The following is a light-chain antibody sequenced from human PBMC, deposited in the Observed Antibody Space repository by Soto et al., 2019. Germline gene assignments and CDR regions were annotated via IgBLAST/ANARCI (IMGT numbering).Light chain of an antibody. CDR2: GAS. J-gene: IGKJ2*01. CDR1: QSVSSSS. CDR3: QHYGSSPPMYT. Sequence: EIVLTQSPGTLSLSPGEGATLSCRASQSVSSSSLAWYQQKPGQAPRLIIYGASSRVTGITDRFSGSGSGTDFTLIISRLEPEDFAMYYCQHYGSSPPMYTFGQGTKLEIK. V-gene: IGKV3-20*01.